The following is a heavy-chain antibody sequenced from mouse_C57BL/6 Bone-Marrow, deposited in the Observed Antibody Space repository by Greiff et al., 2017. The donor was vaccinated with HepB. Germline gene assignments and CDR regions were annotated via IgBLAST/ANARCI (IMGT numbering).Heavy chain of an antibody. CDR2: IDPSDSYT. D-gene: IGHD1-1*01. CDR3: ARRGKSYGSGYFDV. Sequence: VQLQQPGAELVRPGTSVKLSCKASGYTFTSYWMHWVKQRPGQGLEWIGVIDPSDSYTNYNQKFKGKATLTVDTSSSTAYMQLSSLTSEDSAVYYCARRGKSYGSGYFDVWGKGTTVTVSS. V-gene: IGHV1-59*01. J-gene: IGHJ1*03. CDR1: GYTFTSYW.